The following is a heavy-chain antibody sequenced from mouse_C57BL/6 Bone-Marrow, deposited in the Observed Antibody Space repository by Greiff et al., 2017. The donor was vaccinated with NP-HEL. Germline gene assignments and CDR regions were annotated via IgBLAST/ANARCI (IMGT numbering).Heavy chain of an antibody. V-gene: IGHV1-26*01. D-gene: IGHD1-1*01. Sequence: EVQLQQSGPELVKPGASVKISCKASGYTFTDYYMNWVKQSHGKSLEWIGDINPNNGGTSYNQKFKGKATLTVDKSSSTAYMELRSLTSEDSAVYYCASRGTTVVDWYFDVWGTGTTVTVSS. CDR2: INPNNGGT. J-gene: IGHJ1*03. CDR3: ASRGTTVVDWYFDV. CDR1: GYTFTDYY.